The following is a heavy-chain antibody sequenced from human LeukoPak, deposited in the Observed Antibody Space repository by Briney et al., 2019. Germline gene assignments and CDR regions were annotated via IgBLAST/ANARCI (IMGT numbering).Heavy chain of an antibody. Sequence: SQTLSLTCAISGDSVSRTDAGWNWIRQSPSRGLGWLGRIYYRSHWYGDDVLSMKSRITINPDTAKNQFSLQLKSVTPEDTALYCARGGLIRGTLNSLIAFDLWGQGIMVTVSS. CDR3: ARGGLIRGTLNSLIAFDL. D-gene: IGHD3-10*01. J-gene: IGHJ3*01. CDR1: GDSVSRTDAG. V-gene: IGHV6-1*01. CDR2: IYYRSHWYG.